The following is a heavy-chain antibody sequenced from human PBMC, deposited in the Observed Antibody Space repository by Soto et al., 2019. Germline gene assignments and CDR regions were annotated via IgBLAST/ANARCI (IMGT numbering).Heavy chain of an antibody. Sequence: QLVQSGAEVKKPGASVKVSCKASGYRFSNYDISWVRQAPGQGLEWMAWISAHNGNTHYAEKFQGRVSTTTDTFTSTPYMGVRTLKTDDTAVYYCARGLLAYFGIDVWGQGTTVTVS. J-gene: IGHJ6*02. V-gene: IGHV1-18*01. CDR3: ARGLLAYFGIDV. CDR2: ISAHNGNT. D-gene: IGHD1-26*01. CDR1: GYRFSNYD.